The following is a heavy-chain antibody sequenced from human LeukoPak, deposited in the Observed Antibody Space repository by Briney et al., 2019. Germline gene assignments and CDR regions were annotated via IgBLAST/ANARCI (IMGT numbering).Heavy chain of an antibody. CDR1: GFTFSSYA. V-gene: IGHV3-23*01. D-gene: IGHD3-22*01. J-gene: IGHJ4*02. CDR2: ISGSGGST. CDR3: ASAPDYYDSSGYYSPY. Sequence: GGFLRLSCAASGFTFSSYAMSWVRQAPGKGLEWVSAISGSGGSTYYADSVKGRFTISRDNSKNTLYLQMNSLRAEDTAVYYCASAPDYYDSSGYYSPYWGQGTLVTVSS.